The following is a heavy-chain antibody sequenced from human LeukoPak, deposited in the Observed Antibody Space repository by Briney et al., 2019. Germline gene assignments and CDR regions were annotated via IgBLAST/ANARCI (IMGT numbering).Heavy chain of an antibody. CDR3: ATVYSGFSPDYHYYYYMDV. CDR1: GYTLTELS. Sequence: ASVRVSCKVSGYTLTELSMHWVRQAPGKGLEWMGGFDPEDGETIYAQKFQGRVTMTEDTSTDTAYMELSSLRSEDTAVYYCATVYSGFSPDYHYYYYMDVWGKGTTVTISS. CDR2: FDPEDGET. D-gene: IGHD5-12*01. J-gene: IGHJ6*03. V-gene: IGHV1-24*01.